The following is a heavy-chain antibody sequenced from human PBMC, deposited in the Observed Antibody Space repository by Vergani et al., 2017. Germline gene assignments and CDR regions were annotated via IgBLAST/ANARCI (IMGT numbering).Heavy chain of an antibody. CDR3: ASHIVVVPAAYWADAFDI. J-gene: IGHJ3*02. CDR1: GGSINSHNYY. V-gene: IGHV4-61*02. Sequence: QVQLQESGPGLVKPSQTLSLTCTVSGGSINSHNYYWSWIRQPAGKGLEWIGRIHTSGSTNYNPSLKSRVTISVDTSKNQFSLKLSSVTAADTAVYYCASHIVVVPAAYWADAFDIWGQGTMVTVSS. D-gene: IGHD2-2*01. CDR2: IHTSGST.